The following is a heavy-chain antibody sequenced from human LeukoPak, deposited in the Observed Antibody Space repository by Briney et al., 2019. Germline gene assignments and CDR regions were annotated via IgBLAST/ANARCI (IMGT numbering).Heavy chain of an antibody. CDR1: GGSIRSSYYY. CDR3: ARGGGIVGANDAFDI. D-gene: IGHD1-26*01. CDR2: IYYSGST. J-gene: IGHJ3*02. V-gene: IGHV4-31*03. Sequence: SETLSLTCTVSGGSIRSSYYYWGWIRQHPGKGLEWIGYIYYSGSTYYNPSLESRVTISVDTSKNQFSLKLSSVTAADTAVYYCARGGGIVGANDAFDIWGQGTMVTVSS.